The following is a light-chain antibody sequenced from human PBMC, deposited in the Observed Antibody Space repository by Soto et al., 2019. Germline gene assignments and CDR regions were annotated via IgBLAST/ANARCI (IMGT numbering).Light chain of an antibody. CDR1: QSVSSSY. Sequence: EIVLTQSPGTLSLSPGERATLSCRASQSVSSSYLAWYQQNPGQAPRLLIYGASSRATGIPDRFSGSGSGTDFTLTSSRVEPEDFAVYYCQQYGSSPWTFGQGTKVEIK. CDR2: GAS. CDR3: QQYGSSPWT. V-gene: IGKV3-20*01. J-gene: IGKJ1*01.